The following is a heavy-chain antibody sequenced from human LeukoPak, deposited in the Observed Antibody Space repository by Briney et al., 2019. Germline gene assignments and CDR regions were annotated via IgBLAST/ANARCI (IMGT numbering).Heavy chain of an antibody. CDR3: AKSGNAMDPAAYDDY. D-gene: IGHD2-2*01. Sequence: GGSLRPSCAASGFTFSSYGMHWVRQAPGKGLEWVAVIWYDGSNKYYADSVKGRFTISRDNSKNTLYLQMNSLRAEDTAVYYCAKSGNAMDPAAYDDYWGQGTLVTVSS. CDR2: IWYDGSNK. J-gene: IGHJ4*02. V-gene: IGHV3-33*06. CDR1: GFTFSSYG.